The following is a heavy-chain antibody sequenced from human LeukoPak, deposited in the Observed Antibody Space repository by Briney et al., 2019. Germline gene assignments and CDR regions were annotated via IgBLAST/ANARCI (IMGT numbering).Heavy chain of an antibody. Sequence: GGSLRLSCAASGFTFRTYAMTWVRQAPGKGLEWVSGISWNSGSIGYADSVKGRFTISRDNAKNSLYLQMNSLRAEDTALYYCAKGWSYDYGDSFDYWGQGTLVTVSS. CDR1: GFTFRTYA. V-gene: IGHV3-9*01. CDR3: AKGWSYDYGDSFDY. J-gene: IGHJ4*02. CDR2: ISWNSGSI. D-gene: IGHD4-17*01.